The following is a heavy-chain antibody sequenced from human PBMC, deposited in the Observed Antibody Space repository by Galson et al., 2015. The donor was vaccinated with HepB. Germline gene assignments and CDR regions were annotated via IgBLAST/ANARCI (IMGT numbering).Heavy chain of an antibody. J-gene: IGHJ4*02. V-gene: IGHV5-10-1*01. CDR1: GYSFTSYW. D-gene: IGHD3-22*01. CDR3: ARHKLQGDSSGYYYEDY. Sequence: QSGAEVKKPGESLRISCKGSGYSFTSYWISWVRQMPGKGLEWMGRIDPSDSYTNYSPSFQGHVTISADKSISTAYLQWSSLKASDTAMYYCARHKLQGDSSGYYYEDYWGQGTLVTVSS. CDR2: IDPSDSYT.